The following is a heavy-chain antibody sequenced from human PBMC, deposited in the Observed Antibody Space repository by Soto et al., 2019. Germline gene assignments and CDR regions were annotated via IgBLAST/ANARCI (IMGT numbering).Heavy chain of an antibody. J-gene: IGHJ6*02. CDR2: IWYDGIYK. CDR3: ARDFSISTSGMRPVSSYYYGMDL. V-gene: IGHV3-33*01. D-gene: IGHD2-2*01. Sequence: QVQLVESGGGVVQPGRSLRLSCAASGFTFRSYGMHWVRQAPGKGMDGVADIWYDGIYKYYADSVKGRFTISRDNSQNPLYLQMHSRCAEDTAMYYCARDFSISTSGMRPVSSYYYGMDLWGQGSTVTVSS. CDR1: GFTFRSYG.